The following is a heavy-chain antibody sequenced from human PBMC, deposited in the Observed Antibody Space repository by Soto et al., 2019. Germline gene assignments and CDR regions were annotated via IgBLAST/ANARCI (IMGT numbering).Heavy chain of an antibody. Sequence: QVQLQESGPGLVKPSQTLSLICTVSGASLTGGSYYWNWIRQHPGKGLEWIGYIYFSGITYYNPSRKSRTVISIDTSKNQFSLELKSVTAADTAVYYCEGPLTPLTGYPSHWGRGTLVAVSS. V-gene: IGHV4-31*03. J-gene: IGHJ4*02. CDR2: IYFSGIT. D-gene: IGHD3-9*01. CDR3: EGPLTPLTGYPSH. CDR1: GASLTGGSYY.